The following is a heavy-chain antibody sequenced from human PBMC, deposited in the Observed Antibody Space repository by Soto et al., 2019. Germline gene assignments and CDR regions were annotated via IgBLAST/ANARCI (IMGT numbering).Heavy chain of an antibody. Sequence: TSETLSLTCTVSGGSISSGGYYWSWIRQHPGRGLEWIGYIYYSGFTYYNPSLKSRVTISVDTSKNQFSLKLSSVTAADTAVYYCARARSGDRRFDSWGQGALVTVSS. CDR1: GGSISSGGYY. CDR3: ARARSGDRRFDS. CDR2: IYYSGFT. J-gene: IGHJ4*02. D-gene: IGHD2-21*02. V-gene: IGHV4-31*03.